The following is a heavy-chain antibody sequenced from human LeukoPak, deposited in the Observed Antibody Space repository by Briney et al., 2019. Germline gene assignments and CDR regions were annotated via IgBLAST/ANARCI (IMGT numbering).Heavy chain of an antibody. V-gene: IGHV3-21*01. CDR1: GFTFSSYS. D-gene: IGHD3-10*01. CDR3: ARVHMVRRVFRPYYFDY. CDR2: ISSSSSYI. J-gene: IGHJ4*02. Sequence: KSGGSLRLSCAASGFTFSSYSMNWVRQAPGKGLEWVSSISSSSSYIYYADSVKGRFTISRDNAKNSLYLQMNSLRAEDTAVYYCARVHMVRRVFRPYYFDYWGQGTLVTVSS.